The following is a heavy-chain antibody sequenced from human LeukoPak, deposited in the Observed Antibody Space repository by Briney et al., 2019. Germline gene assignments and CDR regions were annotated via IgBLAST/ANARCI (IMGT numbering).Heavy chain of an antibody. Sequence: GESLKISCKGSGYNFPNSWIYWVRQMPGKGLEWMGRIDSGDSYTNYSPSSEGHVTISVDKSISTAYLQWSSLRASDTAIYYCARVLRFFAPFDPWGQGTLVTVSS. CDR1: GYNFPNSW. CDR3: ARVLRFFAPFDP. D-gene: IGHD3-3*01. CDR2: IDSGDSYT. J-gene: IGHJ5*02. V-gene: IGHV5-10-1*01.